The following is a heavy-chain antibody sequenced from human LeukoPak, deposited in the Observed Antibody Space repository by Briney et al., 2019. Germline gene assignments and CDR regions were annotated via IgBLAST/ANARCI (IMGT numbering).Heavy chain of an antibody. D-gene: IGHD2-15*01. Sequence: ASVKVSCKASGYTFTGYYMHWVRQAPGQGLEWMGWINPNSGGTNYAQKLQDRVTMTTDTSTTTAYMELRSLTSDDTAVYYCARAGAVVDNWFDPWGQGTLVTASS. J-gene: IGHJ5*02. CDR1: GYTFTGYY. CDR3: ARAGAVVDNWFDP. CDR2: INPNSGGT. V-gene: IGHV1-2*02.